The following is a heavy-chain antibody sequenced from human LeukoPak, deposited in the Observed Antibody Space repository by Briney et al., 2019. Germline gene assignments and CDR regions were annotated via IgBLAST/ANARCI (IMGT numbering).Heavy chain of an antibody. CDR3: ARALYSNYASFDH. J-gene: IGHJ4*02. CDR2: IYYSGST. Sequence: PSQTLSLTCTVSGGSISSSSYYWGWIRQPPGKGLEWIGRIYYSGSTYYNPSLNSRVTISVDTSKNQFSLKLSSVTAADTAVYYCARALYSNYASFDHWGQGTLVTVSS. CDR1: GGSISSSSYY. D-gene: IGHD4-11*01. V-gene: IGHV4-39*01.